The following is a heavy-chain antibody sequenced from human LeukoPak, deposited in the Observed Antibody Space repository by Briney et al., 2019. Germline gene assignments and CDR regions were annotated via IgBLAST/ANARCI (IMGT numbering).Heavy chain of an antibody. Sequence: GASVKGSCKASGYTFNSSYMHWVRQAPGQGLEWMGIINPSDDSTMYAQKFQGRVTMTKDTSTNTVYMHLSSLSSDDTAVYYCARAYYESSAYRHAVYFDYWGQGTLVTVSS. D-gene: IGHD3-22*01. J-gene: IGHJ4*02. CDR3: ARAYYESSAYRHAVYFDY. CDR2: INPSDDST. V-gene: IGHV1-46*02. CDR1: GYTFNSSY.